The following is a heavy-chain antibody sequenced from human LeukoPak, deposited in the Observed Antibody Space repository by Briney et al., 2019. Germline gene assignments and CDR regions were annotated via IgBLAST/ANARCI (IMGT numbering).Heavy chain of an antibody. V-gene: IGHV3-30*18. D-gene: IGHD2-2*01. CDR3: AKGGCSSTTCYLANP. Sequence: GGSLRLSCAASGLTFSSYGMHWVRQAPGKGLEWVAVISYDGTIRNYADSVKGRSTVSRDNSKNTLYLQMNSLTAEDTALYYCAKGGCSSTTCYLANPWGQGTLVTV. J-gene: IGHJ5*02. CDR2: ISYDGTIR. CDR1: GLTFSSYG.